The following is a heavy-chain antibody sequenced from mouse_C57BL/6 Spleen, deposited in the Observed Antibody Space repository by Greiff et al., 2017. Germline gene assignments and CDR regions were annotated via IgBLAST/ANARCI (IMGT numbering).Heavy chain of an antibody. D-gene: IGHD2-4*01. CDR2: ISNGGGST. J-gene: IGHJ3*01. CDR3: ARYYDYGAWFAY. CDR1: GFTFSDYY. Sequence: EVMLVESGGGLVQPGGSLKLSCAASGFTFSDYYMYWVRQTPEKRLEWVAYISNGGGSTYYPDTVKGRFTFSRDNAKNTLYLQMSRLKSEDTAMYYCARYYDYGAWFAYWGQGTLVTVFA. V-gene: IGHV5-12*01.